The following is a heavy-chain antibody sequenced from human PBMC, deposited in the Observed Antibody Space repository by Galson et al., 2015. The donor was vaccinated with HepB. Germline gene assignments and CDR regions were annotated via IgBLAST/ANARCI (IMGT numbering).Heavy chain of an antibody. Sequence: SLRLSCAASGFTFGDYAMSWFRQAPGKGLEWVSYISSSSSYTNYADSVKGRFTISRDNAKNSLYLQMNSLRAEDTAVYYCAREPKAPRGYSYGYFDFWGQGTLVTVSS. D-gene: IGHD5-18*01. CDR2: ISSSSSYT. J-gene: IGHJ4*02. CDR1: GFTFGDYA. CDR3: AREPKAPRGYSYGYFDF. V-gene: IGHV3-11*06.